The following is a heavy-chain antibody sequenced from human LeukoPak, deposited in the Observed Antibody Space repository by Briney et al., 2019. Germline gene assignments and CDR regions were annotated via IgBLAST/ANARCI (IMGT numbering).Heavy chain of an antibody. V-gene: IGHV3-23*01. D-gene: IGHD1-26*01. J-gene: IGHJ3*02. CDR1: GFTFSSYG. CDR2: ISGSGGST. CDR3: AKAQWELLSAFDI. Sequence: GGTLRLSCAASGFTFSSYGMSWVRQAPGKGLEWVSAISGSGGSTYYADSVKGRFTISRDNSKNTLYLQMNSLRAEDTAVYYCAKAQWELLSAFDIWGQGTMVTVSS.